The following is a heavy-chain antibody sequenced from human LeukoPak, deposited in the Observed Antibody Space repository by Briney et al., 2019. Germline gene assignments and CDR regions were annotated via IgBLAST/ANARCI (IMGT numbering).Heavy chain of an antibody. V-gene: IGHV3-30*18. CDR1: GFTFSSYG. CDR2: ISYDGSNK. Sequence: PGGSLRLSCAASGFTFSSYGMHWVRQAPGKGLEWVAVISYDGSNKYYADSVKGRFTISRDNSKNTLYLQMNSLRAEDTAVYYCAKPVDLYSYGYTDWGQGTLVTVSS. CDR3: AKPVDLYSYGYTD. J-gene: IGHJ4*02. D-gene: IGHD5-18*01.